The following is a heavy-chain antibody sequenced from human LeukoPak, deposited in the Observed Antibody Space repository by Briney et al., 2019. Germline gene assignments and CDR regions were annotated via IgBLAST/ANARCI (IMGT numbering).Heavy chain of an antibody. J-gene: IGHJ6*02. V-gene: IGHV1-8*01. CDR3: ATYYDILTGYLYYYGMDV. CDR1: GYTFTSYD. D-gene: IGHD3-9*01. Sequence: GASVKVSCKASGYTFTSYDINWVRQATGQGLEWMGWMNPNSGNTGYAQKFQGRVTMTRNTSISTAYMELSSLRSEDTVVYYCATYYDILTGYLYYYGMDVWGQGATVTVSS. CDR2: MNPNSGNT.